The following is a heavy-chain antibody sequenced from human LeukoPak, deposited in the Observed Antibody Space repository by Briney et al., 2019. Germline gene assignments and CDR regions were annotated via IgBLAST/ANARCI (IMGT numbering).Heavy chain of an antibody. CDR1: GYTFTGYY. Sequence: ASVKVSCKASGYTFTGYYMHWVRQAPGQGREWMGWINPNSGGTNYAQKFQGRVTMTRDTSISTAYMELRRLRSDDTAVYYCARGGSSSAYNWFDPWGQGTLVTVSS. CDR2: INPNSGGT. CDR3: ARGGSSSAYNWFDP. D-gene: IGHD6-6*01. V-gene: IGHV1-2*02. J-gene: IGHJ5*02.